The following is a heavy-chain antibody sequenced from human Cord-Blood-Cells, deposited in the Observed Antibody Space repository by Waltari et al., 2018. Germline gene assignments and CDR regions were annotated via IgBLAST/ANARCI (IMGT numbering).Heavy chain of an antibody. V-gene: IGHV4-34*01. CDR1: GGSFSGYY. D-gene: IGHD3-3*01. CDR3: ARGRGNYDFWSGYYNY. J-gene: IGHJ4*02. CDR2: INHSGST. Sequence: QVQLQQWGAGLLKPSETLSLTCAVYGGSFSGYYWSWIRQPPGKGLEWIGEINHSGSTNYNPSLKSRVTISVDTSKNQFSLKLSSVTAADTAVYYCARGRGNYDFWSGYYNYGGQGTLVTVSS.